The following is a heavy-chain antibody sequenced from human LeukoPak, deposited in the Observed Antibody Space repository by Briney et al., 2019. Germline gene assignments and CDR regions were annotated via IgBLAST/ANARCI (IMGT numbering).Heavy chain of an antibody. J-gene: IGHJ6*04. CDR3: VRDNYQYNLDV. CDR1: GYTFTAYY. CDR2: INPNSGDT. D-gene: IGHD1-1*01. Sequence: GASVKVSCKASGYTFTAYYMHWVRQAPGQGLEWMGWINPNSGDTHYAQKFQARVTMTRHTSISAAYMGLSRLRSGDPGVYYCVRDNYQYNLDVWGKGTTVTVSS. V-gene: IGHV1-2*02.